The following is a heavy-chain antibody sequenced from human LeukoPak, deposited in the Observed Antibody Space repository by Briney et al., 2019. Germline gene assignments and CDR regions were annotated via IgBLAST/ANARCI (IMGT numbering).Heavy chain of an antibody. Sequence: ASVKVSCKASGGTFSSYAISWVRQAPGQGLEWMGGIIPIFGTANYAQKFQGRVTITADESTSTAYMELRSLRSDDTAVYYCARGVPYRGSGYLDYWGQGTLVTVSS. CDR1: GGTFSSYA. V-gene: IGHV1-69*13. CDR3: ARGVPYRGSGYLDY. CDR2: IIPIFGTA. D-gene: IGHD3-10*01. J-gene: IGHJ4*02.